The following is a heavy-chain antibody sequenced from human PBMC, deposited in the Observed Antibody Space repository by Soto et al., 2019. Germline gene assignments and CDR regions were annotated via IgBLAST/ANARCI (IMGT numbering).Heavy chain of an antibody. D-gene: IGHD3-3*01. Sequence: QVQLVESGGGVVQPGRSLRLSCAASGFTFSRHTMHWVRQAPGKGLEWVAAISDDGCNTYYADSVKGRFTISRDYSKKTLYLQMKSLSSEETAAHHWAREVYYDFWRGVKTQPSYFDDWGQGTLVTVSS. V-gene: IGHV3-30-3*01. CDR2: ISDDGCNT. CDR3: AREVYYDFWRGVKTQPSYFDD. J-gene: IGHJ4*02. CDR1: GFTFSRHT.